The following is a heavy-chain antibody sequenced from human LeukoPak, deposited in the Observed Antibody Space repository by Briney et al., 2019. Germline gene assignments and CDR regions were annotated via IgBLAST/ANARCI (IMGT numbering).Heavy chain of an antibody. V-gene: IGHV4-59*08. D-gene: IGHD3-22*01. CDR1: GGSISSYY. CDR2: IYYSGST. CDR3: ARGVRDAYYDSSELNYYYYYGMDV. Sequence: SETLSLTCTVSGGSISSYYWSWIRQPPGKGLEWIGYIYYSGSTNYNPSLKSRVTISVDTSKNQFSLKLSSVTAADTAVYYCARGVRDAYYDSSELNYYYYYGMDVWGQGTTVTVSS. J-gene: IGHJ6*02.